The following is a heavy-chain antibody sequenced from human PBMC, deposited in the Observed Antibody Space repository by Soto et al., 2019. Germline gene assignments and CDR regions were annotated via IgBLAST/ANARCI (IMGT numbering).Heavy chain of an antibody. J-gene: IGHJ4*02. Sequence: PGGSLRLSCAGAGFIFRDYFMTWIRQSPGKGLEWVADINISGRMTHYADSVKGRFTMSRDNDKKSLYLQMDSLRVGDTAVYYCARLGVASHHFDHWGQGTPVTV. D-gene: IGHD2-15*01. CDR1: GFIFRDYF. CDR2: INISGRMT. CDR3: ARLGVASHHFDH. V-gene: IGHV3-11*01.